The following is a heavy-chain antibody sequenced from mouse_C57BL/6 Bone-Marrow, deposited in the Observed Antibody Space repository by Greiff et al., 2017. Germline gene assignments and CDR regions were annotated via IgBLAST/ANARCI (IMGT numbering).Heavy chain of an antibody. V-gene: IGHV1-50*01. D-gene: IGHD2-1*01. Sequence: VQLQQPGAELVKPGASVKLSCKASGYTFTSYWMQWVKQRPGQGLEWIGEIDPSDSYTNYNQKFKGKATLTVDTSSSTAYMQLSSLTSEDSAVYYCAYLLSYFDYWGQGTTLTVSS. J-gene: IGHJ2*01. CDR1: GYTFTSYW. CDR3: AYLLSYFDY. CDR2: IDPSDSYT.